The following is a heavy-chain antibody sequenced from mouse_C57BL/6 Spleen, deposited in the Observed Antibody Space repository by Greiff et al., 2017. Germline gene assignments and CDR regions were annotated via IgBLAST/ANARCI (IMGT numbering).Heavy chain of an antibody. CDR3: ATTTVVATGYFDY. CDR1: GYAFRSSW. J-gene: IGHJ2*01. V-gene: IGHV1-82*01. Sequence: LVESGPELVKPGASVKISCKASGYAFRSSWMNWVKQRPGKGLEWIGRIYPGDGDTNYNGKLKGKDTLTADKSSSTAYMQLGSLTSEDYAVYFCATTTVVATGYFDYWGQGTTLTVSS. CDR2: IYPGDGDT. D-gene: IGHD1-1*01.